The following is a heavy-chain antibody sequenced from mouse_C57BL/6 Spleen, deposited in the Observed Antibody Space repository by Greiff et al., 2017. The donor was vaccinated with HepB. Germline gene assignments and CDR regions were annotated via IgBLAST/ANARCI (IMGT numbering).Heavy chain of an antibody. Sequence: ESGPGLVKPSQSLSLTCSVTGYSITSGYYWNWIRQFPGNKLEWMGYISYDGSNNYNPSLKNRISITRDTSKNQFFLKLNSVTTEDTATYYCARGYGSSGYWYFDVWGTGTTVTVSS. CDR3: ARGYGSSGYWYFDV. V-gene: IGHV3-6*01. D-gene: IGHD1-1*01. CDR1: GYSITSGYY. CDR2: ISYDGSN. J-gene: IGHJ1*03.